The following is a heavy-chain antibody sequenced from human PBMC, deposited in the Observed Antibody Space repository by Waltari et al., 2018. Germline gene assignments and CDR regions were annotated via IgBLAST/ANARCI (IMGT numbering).Heavy chain of an antibody. CDR1: GESISRYY. J-gene: IGHJ4*02. CDR2: IFYSWTT. V-gene: IGHV4-59*01. D-gene: IGHD2-21*01. Sequence: QVQLQESGPGLVKPSETLSLTCSVSGESISRYYWSWVRQSPGKRLEWIGNIFYSWTTNYNPSLKSRVTISVDTSKNQFSLKLTSVTPADTAVYYCAASSSYGGDLGYFFASWGQGILVTVSS. CDR3: AASSSYGGDLGYFFAS.